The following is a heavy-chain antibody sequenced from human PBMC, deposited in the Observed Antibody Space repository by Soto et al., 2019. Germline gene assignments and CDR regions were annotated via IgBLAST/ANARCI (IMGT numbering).Heavy chain of an antibody. V-gene: IGHV3-66*04. CDR2: IYSGGYT. CDR1: GVDVSNTD. D-gene: IGHD1-20*01. Sequence: GGTLRLSCTASGVDVSNTDRSWVRQPPGKGLEWVAVIYSGGYTNYTASVKGRFIVSRDNSKNTLSLQMNSLRAEDTAVYYCAKRDRSNWSYFDYWGQGTLVTVSS. J-gene: IGHJ4*02. CDR3: AKRDRSNWSYFDY.